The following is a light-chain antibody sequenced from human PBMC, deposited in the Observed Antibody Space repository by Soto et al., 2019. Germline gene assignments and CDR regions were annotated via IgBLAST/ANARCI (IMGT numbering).Light chain of an antibody. CDR2: RAS. Sequence: EIVLTQSPGTLSLSPGERATLSCRASQSVSSIYLAWYQQKPGQAPRLLIYRASSRATGIPDRFSGSGSGTEFTLTVSRLEPEDFAVYYCQQYGSSIPTFGQGTKVEIK. J-gene: IGKJ1*01. V-gene: IGKV3-20*01. CDR3: QQYGSSIPT. CDR1: QSVSSIY.